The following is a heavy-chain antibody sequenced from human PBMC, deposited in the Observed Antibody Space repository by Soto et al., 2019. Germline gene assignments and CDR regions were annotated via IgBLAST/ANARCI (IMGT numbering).Heavy chain of an antibody. V-gene: IGHV4-31*03. CDR3: ARDSPTGGDFCSGYQFDI. CDR1: GVSISSGGYY. Sequence: QVQLQESGPGLVKPSQTLSLTCTVSGVSISSGGYYWSWIRQHPGKGLEWIGYIYYSGSTYYNPSLKSRVTIAVDTSKNQFSLKLSSVTAADTAVYYCARDSPTGGDFCSGYQFDIWGQGTMVTVSS. J-gene: IGHJ3*02. CDR2: IYYSGST. D-gene: IGHD3-3*01.